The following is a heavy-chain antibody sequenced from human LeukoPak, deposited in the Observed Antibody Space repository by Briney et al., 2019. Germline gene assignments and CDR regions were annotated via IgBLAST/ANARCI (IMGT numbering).Heavy chain of an antibody. J-gene: IGHJ4*02. Sequence: GGSLRLSCAASGFTFSNYVTHWVRQAPGKGLEWVAVISYDGSNKYYADSVKGRFTISRDNSKNTLCLQMNSLRAEDTAVYYCAKEMATSVFDYWGQGTLVTVSS. CDR3: AKEMATSVFDY. V-gene: IGHV3-30*18. CDR1: GFTFSNYV. D-gene: IGHD5-24*01. CDR2: ISYDGSNK.